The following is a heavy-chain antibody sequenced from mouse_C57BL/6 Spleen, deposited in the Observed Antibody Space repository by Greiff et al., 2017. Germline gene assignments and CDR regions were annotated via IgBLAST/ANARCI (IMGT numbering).Heavy chain of an antibody. CDR1: GYAFSSSW. J-gene: IGHJ3*01. Sequence: QVQLQQSGPELVKPGASVKISCKASGYAFSSSWMNWVKQRPGKGLEWIGRIYPGDGDTNYNGKFKGKATLTADKSSSTSYMQLSSLTSEDSAVYFCARSGGNYGPWFAYWGQGTLVTVSA. CDR3: ARSGGNYGPWFAY. V-gene: IGHV1-82*01. D-gene: IGHD2-1*01. CDR2: IYPGDGDT.